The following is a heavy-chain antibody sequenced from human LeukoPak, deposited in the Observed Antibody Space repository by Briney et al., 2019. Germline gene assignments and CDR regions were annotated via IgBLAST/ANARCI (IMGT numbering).Heavy chain of an antibody. CDR3: AKDYFVDGSNSRIFFDS. J-gene: IGHJ4*02. D-gene: IGHD5-24*01. CDR2: IKQDGSEK. CDR1: GFTFNGYW. V-gene: IGHV3-7*01. Sequence: PGGSLRLSCAASGFTFNGYWMNWVRQAPGKGLEWVASIKQDGSEKFYVDSVKGRFTISRDNARNSLSLQMNNLRAEDTAVYYCAKDYFVDGSNSRIFFDSWGQGILVTVSS.